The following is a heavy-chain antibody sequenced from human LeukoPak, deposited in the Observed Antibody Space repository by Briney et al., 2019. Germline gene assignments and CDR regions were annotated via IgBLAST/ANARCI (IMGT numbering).Heavy chain of an antibody. J-gene: IGHJ4*02. Sequence: PGGSLRLSCAASGFTFSTYTMNWVRQAPGKGLEWVSSISSRSSYIYYADSVKGRFTISRDNAKNSLYLQMNSLRAEDTAVYYCARGIAAAGLDYWGQGTLVTVSS. V-gene: IGHV3-21*01. CDR1: GFTFSTYT. D-gene: IGHD6-13*01. CDR3: ARGIAAAGLDY. CDR2: ISSRSSYI.